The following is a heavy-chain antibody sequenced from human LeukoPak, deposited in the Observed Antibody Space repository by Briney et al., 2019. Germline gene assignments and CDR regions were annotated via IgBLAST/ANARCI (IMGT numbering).Heavy chain of an antibody. V-gene: IGHV4-34*01. CDR1: GGSFSGYY. J-gene: IGHJ6*03. D-gene: IGHD6-19*01. Sequence: TSETLSLTCAVYGGSFSGYYWSWIRQPPGKGLEWIGEINHSGSTNYNPSLKSRVTISVDTSKNQFSLKLSSVTAADTAVYYCARRARIAVAGLAYYYYMDVWGKGTTVTISS. CDR2: INHSGST. CDR3: ARRARIAVAGLAYYYYMDV.